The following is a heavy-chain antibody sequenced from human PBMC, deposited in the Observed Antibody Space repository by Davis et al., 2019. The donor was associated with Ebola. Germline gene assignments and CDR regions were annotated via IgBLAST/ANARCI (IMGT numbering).Heavy chain of an antibody. CDR2: IWYDGTNK. V-gene: IGHV3-33*07. D-gene: IGHD1-26*01. CDR3: ARDSWDLLGFFQH. J-gene: IGHJ1*01. CDR1: GLTFTRYA. Sequence: GGSLRLSCAASGLTFTRYAMTWVRQAPGKGLEWVAVIWYDGTNKYYVDSVKGRFTISRDNSKDTLYLQMNNLRAEDTAMYYCARDSWDLLGFFQHWGQGTLVTVSS.